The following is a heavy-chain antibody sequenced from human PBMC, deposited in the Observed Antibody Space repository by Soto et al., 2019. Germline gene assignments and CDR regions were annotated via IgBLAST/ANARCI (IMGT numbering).Heavy chain of an antibody. D-gene: IGHD1-26*01. J-gene: IGHJ4*02. V-gene: IGHV3-23*01. Sequence: EVQLLESGGGLVQPGGSLRLSCAASGFTFSSYAMSWVRQAPGKGLEWVSAISGSGGSTYYADSVKGRFTISRDNSKNTLYLQMNSLSAEDTAVYYCAKVEGSSLYFGYWGQGTLVTVSS. CDR2: ISGSGGST. CDR1: GFTFSSYA. CDR3: AKVEGSSLYFGY.